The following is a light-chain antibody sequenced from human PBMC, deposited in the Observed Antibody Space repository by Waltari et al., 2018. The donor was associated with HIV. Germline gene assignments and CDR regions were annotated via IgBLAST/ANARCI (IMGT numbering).Light chain of an antibody. J-gene: IGKJ2*01. CDR1: QDINTF. CDR3: QQYDNLPPYT. CDR2: DAS. Sequence: DIQMTQSPSCLSASVGDRVTITCQASQDINTFLTWYQHKPGTAPKLLIYDASYLETGVPSRFSGSGSGTDFSLTISSLQPEDTATYYCQQYDNLPPYTFGQGTKVEIK. V-gene: IGKV1-33*01.